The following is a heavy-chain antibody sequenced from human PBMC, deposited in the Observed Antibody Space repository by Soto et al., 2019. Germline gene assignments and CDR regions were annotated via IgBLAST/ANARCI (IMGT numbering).Heavy chain of an antibody. CDR2: ISAYNGNT. CDR1: GYTFTSYG. D-gene: IGHD5-18*01. CDR3: ARGRDTAMVTAGMDV. V-gene: IGHV1-18*01. Sequence: ASVKVSCKASGYTFTSYGISWVRQAPGQGLEWMGWISAYNGNTNYAQKLQGRVTMTTDTSTSTAYMELRSLRSDDTAVYYCARGRDTAMVTAGMDVWGQGTKVTVS. J-gene: IGHJ6*02.